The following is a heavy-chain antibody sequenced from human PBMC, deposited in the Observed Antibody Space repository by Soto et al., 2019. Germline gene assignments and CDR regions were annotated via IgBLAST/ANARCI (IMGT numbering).Heavy chain of an antibody. Sequence: GGSLSLSCTASGFAFSNYGTHWVRQAPGRGLEWVAGIWSDGTKKFYAGSLRGRFTISRDNSKNTIYLQLSSLRAADTAVYYCARDWWEAPVGNETVCHFDYWGQGTLVTVSS. CDR1: GFAFSNYG. CDR2: IWSDGTKK. V-gene: IGHV3-33*01. J-gene: IGHJ4*02. CDR3: ARDWWEAPVGNETVCHFDY. D-gene: IGHD6-13*01.